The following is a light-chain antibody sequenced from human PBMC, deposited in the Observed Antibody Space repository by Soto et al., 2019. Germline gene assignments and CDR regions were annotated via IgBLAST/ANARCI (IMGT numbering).Light chain of an antibody. CDR2: KAS. J-gene: IGKJ5*01. CDR3: QHYNSYSTPIT. V-gene: IGKV1-5*03. CDR1: QTISSW. Sequence: DIQMTQSPSTLSGSVGDRVTITCRASQTISSWLAWYQQKPGKAPKLLIYKASTLKSGVPSRFSGSGSGTEFTLTISSLQPDDFATYYCQHYNSYSTPITFGKGTRLEIK.